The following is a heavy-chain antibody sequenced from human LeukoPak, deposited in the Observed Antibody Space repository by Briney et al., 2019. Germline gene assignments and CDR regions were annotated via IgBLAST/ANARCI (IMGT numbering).Heavy chain of an antibody. V-gene: IGHV1-18*01. CDR1: GGTFSSYA. J-gene: IGHJ6*03. CDR2: ISAYNGNT. Sequence: ASVKVSCKASGGTFSSYAISWVRQAPGQGLEWMGWISAYNGNTNYAQKLQGRVTMTTDTSTSTAYMELRSLRSDDTAVYYCARERGFGVVTLGYYYYYMDVWGKGTTVTVSS. D-gene: IGHD3-3*01. CDR3: ARERGFGVVTLGYYYYYMDV.